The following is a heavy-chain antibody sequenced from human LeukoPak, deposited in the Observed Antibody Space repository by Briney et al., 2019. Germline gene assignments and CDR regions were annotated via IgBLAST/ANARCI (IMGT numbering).Heavy chain of an antibody. CDR1: GFTFSDYY. D-gene: IGHD3-3*01. CDR3: ARDQGSVEEWSLSYYMDV. V-gene: IGHV3-11*04. Sequence: GGSLRLSCAASGFTFSDYYMSWIRQAPGKGLEWVSYISSSGSTIYYADSVKGRFTISRDNAKNSLYLQMNSLRAEDTAVYYCARDQGSVEEWSLSYYMDVWGKGTTVTVSS. J-gene: IGHJ6*03. CDR2: ISSSGSTI.